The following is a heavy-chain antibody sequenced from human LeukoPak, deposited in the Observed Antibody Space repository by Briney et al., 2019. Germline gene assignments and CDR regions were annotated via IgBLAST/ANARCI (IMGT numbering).Heavy chain of an antibody. CDR3: ARHAFIGYYYGIDV. J-gene: IGHJ6*02. Sequence: SETLSLTCSVSSGSISTYYWSWIRQPPGKGLEWIGYIYYSGSTNYNPSLKSRVTISVDTSKNQFSLKLTSVTATDTGVYYCARHAFIGYYYGIDVWGQGTTVTVSS. CDR2: IYYSGST. CDR1: SGSISTYY. D-gene: IGHD2-15*01. V-gene: IGHV4-59*08.